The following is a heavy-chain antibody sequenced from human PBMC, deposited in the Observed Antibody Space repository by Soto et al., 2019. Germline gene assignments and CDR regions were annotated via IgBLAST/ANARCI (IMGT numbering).Heavy chain of an antibody. CDR1: GGSISSYY. D-gene: IGHD1-26*01. Sequence: SETLSLTCTVSGGSISSYYWSWIRQSPGKGLEWIGYIYYSGSTNYNPSLKSRVTISVDTSKNQFSLKLSSVTAADTAMYYCARVGAHYYYYYGMDVWGQGTTVTVSS. CDR2: IYYSGST. CDR3: ARVGAHYYYYYGMDV. V-gene: IGHV4-59*01. J-gene: IGHJ6*02.